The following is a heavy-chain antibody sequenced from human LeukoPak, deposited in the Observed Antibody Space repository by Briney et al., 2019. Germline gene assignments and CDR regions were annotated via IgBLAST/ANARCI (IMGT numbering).Heavy chain of an antibody. D-gene: IGHD3-22*01. Sequence: GASVKVSCKASGYTFTGYYMHWVRQAPGQGLEWMGWINPNSGGTNYAQKFQGRVTMTMDTSISTAYMELSRLRSDDTAVYYCARDGYYDSSGYYSDYWGQGTLVTVSS. CDR3: ARDGYYDSSGYYSDY. CDR1: GYTFTGYY. V-gene: IGHV1-2*02. CDR2: INPNSGGT. J-gene: IGHJ4*02.